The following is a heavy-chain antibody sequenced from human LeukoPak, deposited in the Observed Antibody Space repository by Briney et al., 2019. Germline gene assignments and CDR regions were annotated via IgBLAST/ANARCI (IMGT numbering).Heavy chain of an antibody. CDR2: INPNSGGT. CDR3: AASRKYQLLGEADDAFDI. CDR1: GYAFTGYY. J-gene: IGHJ3*02. V-gene: IGHV1-2*02. D-gene: IGHD2-2*01. Sequence: ASVKVSCKASGYAFTGYYMHWVRQAPGQGLEWMGGINPNSGGTDYAQNFQGRVTMTRDTSITKAHMELRRLRSDDTAVYYCAASRKYQLLGEADDAFDIWGQGTMVTVSS.